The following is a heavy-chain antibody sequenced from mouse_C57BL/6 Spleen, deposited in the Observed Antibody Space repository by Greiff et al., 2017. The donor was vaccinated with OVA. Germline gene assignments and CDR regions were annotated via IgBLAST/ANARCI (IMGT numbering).Heavy chain of an antibody. CDR3: ARKGITTVVGWYFDV. CDR2: IWSGGST. V-gene: IGHV2-2*01. D-gene: IGHD1-1*01. Sequence: QVQLKESGPGLVQPSQSLSITCTVSGFSLTSYGVHWVRQSPGTGLEWLGVIWSGGSTDYNAAFISRLSISKDNSKSHVFFKMNRLQADDTAIYYCARKGITTVVGWYFDVWGTGTTVTVSS. CDR1: GFSLTSYG. J-gene: IGHJ1*03.